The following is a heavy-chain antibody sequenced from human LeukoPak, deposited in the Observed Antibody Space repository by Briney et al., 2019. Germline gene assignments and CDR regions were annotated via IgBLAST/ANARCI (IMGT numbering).Heavy chain of an antibody. CDR2: ISWNSGSI. CDR3: AKGVAVTVRAKFDY. D-gene: IGHD6-19*01. CDR1: GFTFPDYA. Sequence: GGSLRLSCVASGFTFPDYAMHWVRQAPGKGLEWVSGISWNSGSIGYADSVKGRFTISRDNAKNSLYLQMNSLRAEDTALYYCAKGVAVTVRAKFDYWGQGTLVTVSS. V-gene: IGHV3-9*01. J-gene: IGHJ4*02.